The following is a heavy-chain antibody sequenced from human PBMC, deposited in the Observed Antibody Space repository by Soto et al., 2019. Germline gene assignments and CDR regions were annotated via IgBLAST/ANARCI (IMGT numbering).Heavy chain of an antibody. CDR3: ARVSHDYGDFGYFDY. Sequence: PSETLSLTCTVSGGSISSYYWSWIRQPPGKGLEWIGYIYYSGSTNYNPSLKSRVTISVDTSKNQFSLKLSSVTAADTAVYYCARVSHDYGDFGYFDYWGQGTLVTVSS. CDR1: GGSISSYY. CDR2: IYYSGST. V-gene: IGHV4-59*01. J-gene: IGHJ4*02. D-gene: IGHD4-17*01.